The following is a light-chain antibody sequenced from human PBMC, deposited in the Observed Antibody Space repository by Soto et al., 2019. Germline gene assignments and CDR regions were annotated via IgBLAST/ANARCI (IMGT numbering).Light chain of an antibody. Sequence: DIQMTQSPSSLSASVGDRVTITCRASQSISSYLNWYQQKPGKAPKLLIYAASILQSGVPSRFSVSGSGTDFTLTISSLQPEDFATYYCQQSYSTLLTFGGGTKVEIK. CDR3: QQSYSTLLT. J-gene: IGKJ4*01. CDR2: AAS. V-gene: IGKV1-39*01. CDR1: QSISSY.